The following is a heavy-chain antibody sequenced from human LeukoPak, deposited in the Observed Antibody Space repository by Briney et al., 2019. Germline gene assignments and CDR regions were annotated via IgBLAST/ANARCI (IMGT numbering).Heavy chain of an antibody. Sequence: GGSLRLSCAASGFSVSNNYMSWVRQPPGKGLEWVSLIHSAGTTFYADSVKGRFTISRDNSKNTLYLQMNSLRAEDTAVYYCAKGFLESFDYWGQGTLVTVSS. CDR3: AKGFLESFDY. CDR1: GFSVSNNY. V-gene: IGHV3-53*01. J-gene: IGHJ4*02. D-gene: IGHD3-3*01. CDR2: IHSAGTT.